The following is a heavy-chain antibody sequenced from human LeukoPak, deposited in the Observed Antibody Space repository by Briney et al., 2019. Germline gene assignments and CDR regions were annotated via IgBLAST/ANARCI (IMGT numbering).Heavy chain of an antibody. J-gene: IGHJ3*02. CDR1: GYTFTGYH. D-gene: IGHD3-3*01. Sequence: GASVKVSCKASGYTFTGYHLHWVRQAPGQGLEWMAWINPNSGGTDSAQKFQGRVTMTRDTSISTAYMGLSSLRSDDTAVYYCARDRYDFWSGYYAFDIWGQGTMVTVSS. V-gene: IGHV1-2*02. CDR2: INPNSGGT. CDR3: ARDRYDFWSGYYAFDI.